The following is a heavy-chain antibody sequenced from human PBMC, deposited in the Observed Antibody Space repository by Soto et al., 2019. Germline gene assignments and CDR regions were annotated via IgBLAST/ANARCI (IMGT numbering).Heavy chain of an antibody. Sequence: PSETLSLTCAVYGGSFSGYYWSWIRQPPGKGLEWIGEINHSGSTNYNPSLKSRVTISVDTSKNQFSLKLSSVTAADTAVYYCAGGRKHGDYVIDYWGQGTLVTVSS. J-gene: IGHJ4*02. V-gene: IGHV4-34*01. D-gene: IGHD4-17*01. CDR3: AGGRKHGDYVIDY. CDR2: INHSGST. CDR1: GGSFSGYY.